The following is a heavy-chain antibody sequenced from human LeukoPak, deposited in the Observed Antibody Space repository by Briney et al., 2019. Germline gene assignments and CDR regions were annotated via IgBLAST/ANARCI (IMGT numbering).Heavy chain of an antibody. V-gene: IGHV1-18*01. J-gene: IGHJ4*02. CDR3: ARVRSYDFWSGYPDY. CDR1: GYTFTNYG. CDR2: ISAYNGNT. Sequence: GASVKVSCKPSGYTFTNYGISWVRQAPGQGLEWMGWISAYNGNTNYAQKLQGRVTMTTDTSTSTAYMELRSLRSDDTAVYYCARVRSYDFWSGYPDYWGQGTLVTVSS. D-gene: IGHD3-3*01.